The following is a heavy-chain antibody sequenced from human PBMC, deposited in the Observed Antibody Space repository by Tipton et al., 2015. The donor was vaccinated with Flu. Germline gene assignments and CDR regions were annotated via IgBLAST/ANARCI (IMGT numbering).Heavy chain of an antibody. V-gene: IGHV4-31*03. CDR1: GGSISSGDYY. CDR3: ARVLTNQYSYSMDV. D-gene: IGHD1-14*01. Sequence: TLSLTCSVSGGSISSGDYYWSWIRHLPGKGLEWIGYISSSGRAYYNPSLKSRVSISVDTSKNQFSLNLGSVTAADTAMFYCARVLTNQYSYSMDVWGQGTTVTVSS. J-gene: IGHJ6*02. CDR2: ISSSGRA.